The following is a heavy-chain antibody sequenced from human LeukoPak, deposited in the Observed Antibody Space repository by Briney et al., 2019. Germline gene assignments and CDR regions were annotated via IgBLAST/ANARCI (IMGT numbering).Heavy chain of an antibody. CDR1: GGSFSGYY. J-gene: IGHJ5*02. Sequence: PSETLSLTCAVYGGSFSGYYWSWIRQPPGEGLEWIGEINHSGSTNYNPSLKSRVTISVDTSKNQFSLKLSSVTAADTAVYYCARGGYGSGWFDPWGQGTLVTVSS. CDR2: INHSGST. V-gene: IGHV4-34*01. CDR3: ARGGYGSGWFDP. D-gene: IGHD6-19*01.